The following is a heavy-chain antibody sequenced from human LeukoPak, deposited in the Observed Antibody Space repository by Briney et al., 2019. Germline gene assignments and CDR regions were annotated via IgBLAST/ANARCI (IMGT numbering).Heavy chain of an antibody. Sequence: ASVKVSCKVSGYTLTELSMHWVRQAPGQGLEWMGWISAYNGNTNYAQKLQGRVTMTTDTSTSTAYMELRSLRSDDTAVYYCARGKLDFDYWGQGTLVTVSS. J-gene: IGHJ4*02. CDR3: ARGKLDFDY. V-gene: IGHV1-18*01. D-gene: IGHD6-13*01. CDR2: ISAYNGNT. CDR1: GYTLTELS.